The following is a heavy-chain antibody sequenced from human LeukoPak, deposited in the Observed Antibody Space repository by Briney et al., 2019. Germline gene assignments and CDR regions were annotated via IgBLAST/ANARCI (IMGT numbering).Heavy chain of an antibody. V-gene: IGHV3-53*01. CDR2: IYTGGNT. Sequence: GGSLRLSCAASGFTFSNFLMTWVRQAPGKGLEWVSTIYTGGNTYYAASVKGRFTISRDFSKNTVFLHMNSLRAEDTAMYYCARGDDSGYYDYFDYWGQGALVTVSS. CDR3: ARGDDSGYYDYFDY. J-gene: IGHJ4*02. D-gene: IGHD3-22*01. CDR1: GFTFSNFL.